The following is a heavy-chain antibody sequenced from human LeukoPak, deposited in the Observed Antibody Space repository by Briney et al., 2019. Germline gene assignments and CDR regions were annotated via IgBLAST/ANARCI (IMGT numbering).Heavy chain of an antibody. V-gene: IGHV3-23*01. Sequence: GSLRLSCAASGFTFSSYAMNWVRQAPGKGLEWVSGISSSGGNTYYADSVKGRFTISRDNSKNTVYLQMNSLRAEDTAVYYCAKDTRTATTHGGFDSWGQGTLVTVSS. CDR1: GFTFSSYA. CDR3: AKDTRTATTHGGFDS. CDR2: ISSSGGNT. J-gene: IGHJ4*02. D-gene: IGHD1-1*01.